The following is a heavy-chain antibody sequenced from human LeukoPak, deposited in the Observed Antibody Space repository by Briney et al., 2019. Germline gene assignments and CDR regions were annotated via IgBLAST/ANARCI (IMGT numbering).Heavy chain of an antibody. CDR2: SSSGGSTI. CDR1: GFTFSSYG. Sequence: GETLCLSCAASGFTFSSYGMNWVRQAPRKGLEWVSYSSSGGSTISYADSVKGRFTNSRDNAKNPLYLQMNSLTAEDTAIYYCASRVGAIKDWFDPSGQRTLVTVSS. D-gene: IGHD1-26*01. CDR3: ASRVGAIKDWFDP. V-gene: IGHV3-48*03. J-gene: IGHJ5*02.